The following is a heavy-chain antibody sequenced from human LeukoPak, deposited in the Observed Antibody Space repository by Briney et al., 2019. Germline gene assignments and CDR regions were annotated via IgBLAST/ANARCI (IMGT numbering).Heavy chain of an antibody. CDR3: ARAYDSSGYYPLGAFDI. V-gene: IGHV3-33*01. CDR2: IWYDGSNT. CDR1: GFIFSSYG. J-gene: IGHJ3*02. Sequence: GGSLRLSCAASGFIFSSYGMHWVRQAPGKGLEWVAVIWYDGSNTYYADSVKGRFTISRDNSKNTLYLQMNSLRAEDTAVYYCARAYDSSGYYPLGAFDIWGQGTMVTVSS. D-gene: IGHD3-22*01.